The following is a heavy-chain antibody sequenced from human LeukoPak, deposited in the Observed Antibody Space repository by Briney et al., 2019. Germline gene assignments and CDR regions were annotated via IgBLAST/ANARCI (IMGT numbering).Heavy chain of an antibody. D-gene: IGHD2-15*01. CDR1: ASTFSSYA. Sequence: SVKVSCNASASTFSSYAISWVRQPPGQGLGWMGGIIPIFGTANYSHKFQGRGTITAYESTSTAYMELISLRTDDTAVYYCAGEGRVVAAGCAAFDIWGQGTMVTVSS. V-gene: IGHV1-69*13. CDR2: IIPIFGTA. CDR3: AGEGRVVAAGCAAFDI. J-gene: IGHJ3*02.